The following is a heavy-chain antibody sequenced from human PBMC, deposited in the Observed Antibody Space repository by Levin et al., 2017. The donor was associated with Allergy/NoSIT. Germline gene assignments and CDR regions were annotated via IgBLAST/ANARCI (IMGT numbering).Heavy chain of an antibody. CDR2: IKKDGSEK. Sequence: TGGSLRLSCAASGFTFSYYWMSWVRQAPGKGLEWVANIKKDGSEKHYADSVKGRIIIARDNAKNSLYVQMNSLRAEDTAVYYCVRDRDDYVGSGEGSDVWGQGTTVIVSS. CDR3: VRDRDDYVGSGEGSDV. D-gene: IGHD3-10*01. V-gene: IGHV3-7*01. J-gene: IGHJ6*02. CDR1: GFTFSYYW.